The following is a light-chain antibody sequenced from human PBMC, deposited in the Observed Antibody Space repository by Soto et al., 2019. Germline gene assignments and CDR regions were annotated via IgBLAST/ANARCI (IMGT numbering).Light chain of an antibody. CDR3: QQYNNWPPWT. CDR2: GAS. CDR1: QSVSSN. J-gene: IGKJ1*01. Sequence: EIVFTQSPDTLSVSPGERVTLSCRASQSVSSNLAWYQQKPGQAPRLLIYGASTRATGNPARFSGSGSGTEFTLTISGLQSEDFAVYYCQQYNNWPPWTFGQGTKVDIK. V-gene: IGKV3-15*01.